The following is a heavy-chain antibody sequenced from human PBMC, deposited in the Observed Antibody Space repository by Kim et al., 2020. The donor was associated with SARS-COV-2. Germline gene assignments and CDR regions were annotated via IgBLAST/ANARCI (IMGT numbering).Heavy chain of an antibody. J-gene: IGHJ4*02. V-gene: IGHV1-18*01. CDR3: ARASGGGYSYGSFDY. D-gene: IGHD5-18*01. Sequence: QKLQGRVTMTTDTSTSPAYMELRSLRSDDTAVYYCARASGGGYSYGSFDYWGQGTLVTVSS.